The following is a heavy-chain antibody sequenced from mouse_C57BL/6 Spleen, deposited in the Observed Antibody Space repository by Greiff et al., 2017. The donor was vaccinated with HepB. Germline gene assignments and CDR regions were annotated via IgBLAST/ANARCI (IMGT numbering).Heavy chain of an antibody. CDR1: GYSITSGYY. J-gene: IGHJ2*01. CDR2: ISYDGSN. D-gene: IGHD4-1*01. CDR3: ARDPGTDYFDY. Sequence: EVHLVESGPGLVKPSQSLSLTCSVTGYSITSGYYWNWIRQFPGNKLEWMGYISYDGSNNYNPSLKNRISITRDTSKNQFFLKLNSVTTEDTATYYCARDPGTDYFDYWGQGTTLTVSS. V-gene: IGHV3-6*01.